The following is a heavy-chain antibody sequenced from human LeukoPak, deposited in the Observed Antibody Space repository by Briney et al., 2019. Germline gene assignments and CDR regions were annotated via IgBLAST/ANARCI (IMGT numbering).Heavy chain of an antibody. J-gene: IGHJ4*02. CDR3: AGGCGGDCYSAFY. CDR1: GFTFSSYS. CDR2: ISSSSSYI. Sequence: GGSLRLSCAASGFTFSSYSMNWVRQAPGKGLEGVSSISSSSSYIYYADSVKGRFTISRDNAKNSLYLQMNSLRAEDKAVYYCAGGCGGDCYSAFYWGRGTLVSVSS. V-gene: IGHV3-21*01. D-gene: IGHD2-21*02.